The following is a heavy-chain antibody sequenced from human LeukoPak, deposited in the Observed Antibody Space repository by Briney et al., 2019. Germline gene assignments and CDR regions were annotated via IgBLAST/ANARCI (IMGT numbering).Heavy chain of an antibody. CDR1: GYTFTSYG. V-gene: IGHV1-69*13. Sequence: SVKVSCKASGYTFTSYGISWVRQAPGQGLEWMGGIIPIFGTANYAQKFQGRVTITADESTSTAYMELSSLRSEDTAVYYCAREGRQVTQLYGSYIFDYWGQGTLVTVSS. D-gene: IGHD4-11*01. CDR3: AREGRQVTQLYGSYIFDY. J-gene: IGHJ4*02. CDR2: IIPIFGTA.